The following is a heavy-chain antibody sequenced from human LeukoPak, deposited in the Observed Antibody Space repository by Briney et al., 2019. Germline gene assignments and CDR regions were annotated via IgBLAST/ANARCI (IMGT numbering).Heavy chain of an antibody. CDR2: IYYSGST. CDR1: GGSISSSSYY. J-gene: IGHJ4*02. V-gene: IGHV4-39*07. Sequence: SETLSLTCTVSGGSISSSSYYWGWIRQPPGKGLEWIGSIYYSGSTYYNPSLKSRVTISVDTSKNQFSLKLSSVTAADTAVYYCARVDFGVVIIDYWGQGTLVTVSS. D-gene: IGHD3-3*01. CDR3: ARVDFGVVIIDY.